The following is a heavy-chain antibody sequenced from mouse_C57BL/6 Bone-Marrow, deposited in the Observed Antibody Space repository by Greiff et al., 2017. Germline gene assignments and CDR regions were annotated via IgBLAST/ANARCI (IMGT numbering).Heavy chain of an antibody. V-gene: IGHV1-72*01. Sequence: QVQLQQPGAELVKPGASVQLSCKASGYTFTSYWLHWVKQRPGRGLEWIGRIDPNSGGTKYNEKFKSKATLTVDKPSTTAYMQLSSLTSEDSAVYYCARWYYGNFEGYFDVWGTGTTVTVSS. D-gene: IGHD2-1*01. J-gene: IGHJ1*03. CDR3: ARWYYGNFEGYFDV. CDR2: IDPNSGGT. CDR1: GYTFTSYW.